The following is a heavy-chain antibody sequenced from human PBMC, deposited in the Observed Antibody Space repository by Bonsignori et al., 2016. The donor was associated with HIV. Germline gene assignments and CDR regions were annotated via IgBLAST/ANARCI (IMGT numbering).Heavy chain of an antibody. Sequence: WVRQAPGQGLEWMGIINPSGGSTSYAQKFQGRVTMTRDTSTGTVYMELSSLRSEDTAVYYCARDHPYGSGSYFDYWGQGTLVTVSS. J-gene: IGHJ4*02. CDR2: INPSGGST. V-gene: IGHV1-46*01. D-gene: IGHD3-10*01. CDR3: ARDHPYGSGSYFDY.